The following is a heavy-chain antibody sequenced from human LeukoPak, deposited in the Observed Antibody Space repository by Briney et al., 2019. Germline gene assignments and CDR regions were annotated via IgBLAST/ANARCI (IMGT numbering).Heavy chain of an antibody. V-gene: IGHV3-23*01. Sequence: GGSPRLSCTASGFTVSSYAMSWVRQAPRQGLEWVSTISGSGGSTYYADSVKGRFTISRDNSKNTLYLQMNSLRAEDTAVYYCAPRAVEMTTTKGYWGQGTLVTVSS. D-gene: IGHD5-24*01. CDR1: GFTVSSYA. CDR3: APRAVEMTTTKGY. J-gene: IGHJ4*02. CDR2: ISGSGGST.